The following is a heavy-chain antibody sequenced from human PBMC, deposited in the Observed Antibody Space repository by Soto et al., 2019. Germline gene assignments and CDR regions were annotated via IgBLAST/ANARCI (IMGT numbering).Heavy chain of an antibody. CDR2: IYATGTT. D-gene: IGHD1-1*01. CDR1: GASISGFY. V-gene: IGHV4-4*07. J-gene: IGHJ5*02. CDR3: VRDGTKSLRDWFDP. Sequence: QVQLQESGPGLVKPSETLSLTCTVSGASISGFYWRWIRKSAGKGLEWIGRIYATGTTDYNPSLRSRVMMSVDTSRKQFSLKLRSVTAADTGVYYCVRDGTKSLRDWFDPWGQGISVTVSS.